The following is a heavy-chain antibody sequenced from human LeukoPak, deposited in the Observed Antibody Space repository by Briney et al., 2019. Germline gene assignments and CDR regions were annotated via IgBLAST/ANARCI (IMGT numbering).Heavy chain of an antibody. Sequence: PGGSLRLSCAASGFTFSDYALSWVRQAPGKGLEWVSGISGRDGSTYYADSVKGRFTISRDISKNTLYLQMNSLRAEDMAVYYCAKDGGQGADYWGQGTLVTVSS. CDR2: ISGRDGST. J-gene: IGHJ4*02. CDR3: AKDGGQGADY. D-gene: IGHD3-16*01. V-gene: IGHV3-23*01. CDR1: GFTFSDYA.